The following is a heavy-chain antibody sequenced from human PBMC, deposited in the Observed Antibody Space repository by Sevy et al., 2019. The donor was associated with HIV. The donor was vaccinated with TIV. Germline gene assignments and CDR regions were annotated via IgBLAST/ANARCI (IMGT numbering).Heavy chain of an antibody. Sequence: GGSLRLSCSASGFTFRSFSMHWVRQAPGKGLEWVAAIWYDGRTKQYADSVKGRFTISRDNSKNMFNLDMNSLRAEDTVLYFCARDSARVIVPTAGFDSWGQGTVVTVSS. V-gene: IGHV3-33*01. J-gene: IGHJ5*01. CDR3: ARDSARVIVPTAGFDS. CDR2: IWYDGRTK. D-gene: IGHD1-1*01. CDR1: GFTFRSFS.